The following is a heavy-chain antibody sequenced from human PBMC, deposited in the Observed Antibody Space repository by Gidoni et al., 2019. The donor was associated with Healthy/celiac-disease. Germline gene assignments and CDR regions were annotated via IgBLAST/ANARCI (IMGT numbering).Heavy chain of an antibody. V-gene: IGHV3-23*01. CDR2: IGGSVGST. Sequence: EVQLLESGGGLVQPGGSLRLSCAASGFTFSSYAMSWVRQAPGKRLGVVSGIGGSVGSTYYVDSVKGRFTISRDNSKNTLYLQMNSLRAEDTAVYYCAKDIPGGYYASGSFYYYYGMDVWGQGTTVTVSS. J-gene: IGHJ6*02. D-gene: IGHD3-10*01. CDR3: AKDIPGGYYASGSFYYYYGMDV. CDR1: GFTFSSYA.